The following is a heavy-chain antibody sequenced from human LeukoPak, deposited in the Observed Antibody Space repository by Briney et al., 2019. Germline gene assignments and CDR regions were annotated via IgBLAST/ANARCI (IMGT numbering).Heavy chain of an antibody. J-gene: IGHJ4*02. V-gene: IGHV1-46*01. CDR3: ARDGRTTAVGATTFDY. CDR2: INPSGGST. D-gene: IGHD1-26*01. Sequence: GASVKVSCKAPGYTFTSYYMHWVRQAPGQGLEWMGIINPSGGSTSYAQKFQGRVTMTRDTSTSTVYMELSSLRSEDTAVYYCARDGRTTAVGATTFDYWGQGTLVTVSS. CDR1: GYTFTSYY.